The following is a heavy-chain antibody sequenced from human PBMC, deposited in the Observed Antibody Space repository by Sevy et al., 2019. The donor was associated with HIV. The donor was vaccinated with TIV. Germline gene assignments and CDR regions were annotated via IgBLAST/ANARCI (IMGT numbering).Heavy chain of an antibody. J-gene: IGHJ4*02. Sequence: GGSLRLSCAASGFTFSDYYMSWIRQAPGKGLEWVSYISSSGSTIYYADSVKGQFTISRDNAKNSLYLQMNSLRAEDTAVYYCARGLDTAMVHAIDYWGQGTLVTVSS. V-gene: IGHV3-11*01. CDR3: ARGLDTAMVHAIDY. D-gene: IGHD5-18*01. CDR2: ISSSGSTI. CDR1: GFTFSDYY.